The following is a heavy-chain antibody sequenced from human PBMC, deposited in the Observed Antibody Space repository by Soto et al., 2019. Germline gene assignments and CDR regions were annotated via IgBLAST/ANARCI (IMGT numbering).Heavy chain of an antibody. J-gene: IGHJ4*02. Sequence: PSETLSLTCTVSGGSITGYYWGWVRQPPGRGLEWIGYIDYNGVADYSPSLKSRVFISIDTSRNQFSLRLNSMTAADTAIYFCARHFTGVCSGGPCPYYYDFLGQGILVTVSS. CDR3: ARHFTGVCSGGPCPYYYDF. CDR2: IDYNGVA. D-gene: IGHD2-15*01. CDR1: GGSITGYY. V-gene: IGHV4-59*08.